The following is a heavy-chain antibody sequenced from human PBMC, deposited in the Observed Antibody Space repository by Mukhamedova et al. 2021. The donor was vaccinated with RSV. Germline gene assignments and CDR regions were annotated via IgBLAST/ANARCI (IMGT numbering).Heavy chain of an antibody. D-gene: IGHD6-6*01. CDR1: SSYA. V-gene: IGHV3-30*04. Sequence: SSYAMHWVRQAPGKGLEWVAVISYDGSKKYYADSVKGRFTISRDNSKNTLYLQMNSLRAEDTAVYYCARDRRYSSSSGLDYWGQG. J-gene: IGHJ4*02. CDR2: ISYDGSKK. CDR3: ARDRRYSSSSGLDY.